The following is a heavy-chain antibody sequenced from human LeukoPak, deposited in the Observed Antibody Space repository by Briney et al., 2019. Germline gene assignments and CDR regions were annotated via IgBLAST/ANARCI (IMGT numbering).Heavy chain of an antibody. CDR3: ARDRGSSYRTWFDP. V-gene: IGHV3-21*01. J-gene: IGHJ5*02. CDR2: ISSSSSYI. CDR1: GFTFSSYT. Sequence: GGSLRLSCAASGFTFSSYTMNWVRQAPGKGLEWVSSISSSSSYIYYADSVKGRLTISRDNAKNSLYLQMNSLRAEDTAVYYCARDRGSSYRTWFDPWGQGTLVTVSS. D-gene: IGHD3-10*01.